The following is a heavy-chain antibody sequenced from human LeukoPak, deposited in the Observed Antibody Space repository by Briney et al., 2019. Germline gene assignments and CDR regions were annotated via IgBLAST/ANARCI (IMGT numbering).Heavy chain of an antibody. D-gene: IGHD3-10*01. J-gene: IGHJ5*02. Sequence: SETLSLTCTVSGGSISSSSYYWGWIRQPPGKGLEWIGSIYYSGSTYYNPSLKSRVTIAVDTSKNQFSLKLSSVTAADTAVYYCARDGIRGVTHVTWGQGTLVTVSS. CDR1: GGSISSSSYY. CDR3: ARDGIRGVTHVT. V-gene: IGHV4-39*07. CDR2: IYYSGST.